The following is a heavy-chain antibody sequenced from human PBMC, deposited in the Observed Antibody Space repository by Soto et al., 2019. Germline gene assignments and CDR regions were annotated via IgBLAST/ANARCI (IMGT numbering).Heavy chain of an antibody. Sequence: ASVKVSCKASGYTFSRYTVHWVRQAPGHGLEWMGWINPNSGGTNYAQKFQGWVTMTRDTSISTAYMELSRLRSDDTAVYYCAREGYCSSTSCYNPLYYYYYYGMDVWGQGTTVTVSS. CDR2: INPNSGGT. V-gene: IGHV1-2*04. CDR1: GYTFSRYT. CDR3: AREGYCSSTSCYNPLYYYYYYGMDV. D-gene: IGHD2-2*02. J-gene: IGHJ6*02.